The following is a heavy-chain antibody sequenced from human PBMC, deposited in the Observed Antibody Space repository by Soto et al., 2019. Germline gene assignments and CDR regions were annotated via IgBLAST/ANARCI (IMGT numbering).Heavy chain of an antibody. V-gene: IGHV4-59*08. CDR1: GGSISSYY. J-gene: IGHJ3*02. CDR2: IYYSGST. Sequence: SETLSLTCTVSGGSISSYYWSWIRQPPGKGLEWIGYIYYSGSTNYNPSLKSRVTISVDTSKNQFSLKLSSVTAADMAVYYCARHTPTKYSSGWYRSDAFDIWGQGTMVTVSS. D-gene: IGHD6-19*01. CDR3: ARHTPTKYSSGWYRSDAFDI.